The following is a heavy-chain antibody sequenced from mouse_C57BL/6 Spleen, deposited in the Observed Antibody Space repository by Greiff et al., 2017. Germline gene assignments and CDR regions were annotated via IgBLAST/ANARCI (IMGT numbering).Heavy chain of an antibody. CDR3: TTSNYCGSSSYYAMDY. CDR2: IDPEDGDT. V-gene: IGHV14-1*01. D-gene: IGHD1-1*01. J-gene: IGHJ4*01. Sequence: VQLQQSGAELVRPGASVKLSCTASGFNIKDYYMHWVKQRPEQGLEWIGRIDPEDGDTEYAPKFQGKATLTADTSSTTAYLQLSSRTSEDTAVYYCTTSNYCGSSSYYAMDYWGQGTSVTVSS. CDR1: GFNIKDYY.